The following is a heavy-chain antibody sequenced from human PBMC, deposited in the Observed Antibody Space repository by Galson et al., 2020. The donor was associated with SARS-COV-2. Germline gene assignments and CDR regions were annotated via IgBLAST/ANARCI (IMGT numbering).Heavy chain of an antibody. CDR3: ARDSGSWYENNWFDP. Sequence: GGSLRLSCAASGFTFSSYWMHWVRQAPGKGLVWVSRINSDGSSTSYADSVKGRFTISRDNAKNTLYLQMNSLRAEDTAVYYCARDSGSWYENNWFDPWGQGTLVTVSS. CDR1: GFTFSSYW. CDR2: INSDGSST. D-gene: IGHD6-13*01. V-gene: IGHV3-74*01. J-gene: IGHJ5*02.